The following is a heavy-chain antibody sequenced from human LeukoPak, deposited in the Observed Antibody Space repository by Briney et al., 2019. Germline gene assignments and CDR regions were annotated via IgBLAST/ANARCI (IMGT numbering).Heavy chain of an antibody. V-gene: IGHV3-11*06. Sequence: GGSLRLSCAASGFTFSDYYMSWIRPAPGKGLEWVSSISSSSSYIYYADSVKGRFTISRDNAKNSLYLQMNSLRAEDTAVYYCARPTMVRGVIITEYFDYWGQGTLVTVSS. CDR3: ARPTMVRGVIITEYFDY. CDR1: GFTFSDYY. D-gene: IGHD3-10*01. J-gene: IGHJ4*02. CDR2: ISSSSSYI.